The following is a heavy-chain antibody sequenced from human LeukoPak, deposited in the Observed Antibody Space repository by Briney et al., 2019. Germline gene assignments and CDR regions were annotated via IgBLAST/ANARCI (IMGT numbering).Heavy chain of an antibody. J-gene: IGHJ3*02. V-gene: IGHV4-59*01. D-gene: IGHD3-22*01. CDR2: IYGSGNT. CDR3: ARGLYYDSSGYFEAFDI. Sequence: SETLSLTCTVSGGSISTWYWSWIRQPPGKGLEWIGYIYGSGNTNYNPSLKSRVTISVDTSKNQFSLKLSSVTAADTAVYYCARGLYYDSSGYFEAFDIWGQGTMVTVSS. CDR1: GGSISTWY.